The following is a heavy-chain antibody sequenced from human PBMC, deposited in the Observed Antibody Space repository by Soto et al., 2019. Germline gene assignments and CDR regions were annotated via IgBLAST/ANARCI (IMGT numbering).Heavy chain of an antibody. V-gene: IGHV3-23*01. CDR3: AKAGGFSSSSLYYYYYMDV. CDR2: ISGSGGST. D-gene: IGHD6-6*01. J-gene: IGHJ6*03. CDR1: GFTFSSYA. Sequence: GGSLRLSCAASGFTFSSYAMSWVRQAPGKGLEWVSAISGSGGSTYYADSVKGRFTISRDNSKNTLYLQMNSLRAEDTAVYYCAKAGGFSSSSLYYYYYMDVWGKGTTVTVSS.